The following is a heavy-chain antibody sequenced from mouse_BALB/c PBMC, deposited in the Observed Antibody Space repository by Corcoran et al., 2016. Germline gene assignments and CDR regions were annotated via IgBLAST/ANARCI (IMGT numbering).Heavy chain of an antibody. CDR3: ARADGNYDAMDY. D-gene: IGHD2-1*01. CDR1: GYTFTSYV. V-gene: IGHV1S136*01. Sequence: EVQLQQSGPELVKPGASVKMSCKASGYTFTSYVMHWVKQKPGQGLEWIGYINTYNDGTKYNEKFKGKATLTSDKSSSTAYMESSSLTSEDSAGYYCARADGNYDAMDYWGQGTLVTVSS. J-gene: IGHJ4*01. CDR2: INTYNDGT.